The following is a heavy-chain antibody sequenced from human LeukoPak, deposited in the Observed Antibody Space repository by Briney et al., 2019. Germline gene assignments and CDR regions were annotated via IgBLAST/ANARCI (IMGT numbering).Heavy chain of an antibody. Sequence: SETLSLTCTVSGGSISSYYWSWIRQPPGKGLEWIGYIYYSGSTNYNPSLKSRVTISVDTSKNQFSLKLSSVTAADTAVYYCARSYFDWLLDYWGQGTLVTVSS. D-gene: IGHD3-9*01. CDR1: GGSISSYY. CDR3: ARSYFDWLLDY. J-gene: IGHJ4*02. V-gene: IGHV4-59*08. CDR2: IYYSGST.